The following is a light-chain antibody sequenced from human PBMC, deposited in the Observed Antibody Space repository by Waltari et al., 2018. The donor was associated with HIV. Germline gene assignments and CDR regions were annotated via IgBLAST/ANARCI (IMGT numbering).Light chain of an antibody. CDR1: ESVGSF. V-gene: IGKV3-15*01. Sequence: EIVMTQSPVALSVSPGDRVTLSCRASESVGSFFAWYQQRPGQSPRLLMYGVSTRASGFSARFSGSGSGTEVNLTITSLQSDDSAIYFCQQFYNWPRTFGQGTTVEVK. CDR3: QQFYNWPRT. CDR2: GVS. J-gene: IGKJ1*01.